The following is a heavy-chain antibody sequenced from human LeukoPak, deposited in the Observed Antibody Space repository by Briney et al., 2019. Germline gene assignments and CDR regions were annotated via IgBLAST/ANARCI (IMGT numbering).Heavy chain of an antibody. J-gene: IGHJ3*02. Sequence: GGPLRLSCAASGFTFSSYEMNWVRQAPGKGLEWVSYISSSGSTIYYADSVKGRFTISRDNAKNSLYLQMNSLRAEDTAVYYCARVQGRYDAFDIWGQGTMVTVSS. V-gene: IGHV3-48*03. CDR1: GFTFSSYE. CDR2: ISSSGSTI. CDR3: ARVQGRYDAFDI.